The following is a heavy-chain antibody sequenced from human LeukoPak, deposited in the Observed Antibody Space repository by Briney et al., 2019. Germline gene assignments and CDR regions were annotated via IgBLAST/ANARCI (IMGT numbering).Heavy chain of an antibody. CDR3: ARGLYSGSYIDY. CDR1: GGSISSSSYY. J-gene: IGHJ4*02. Sequence: PSETLSLTCTVSGGSISSSSYYWGWIRQPPGKGLEWIGSIYHSGSTYYNPSLKSRVTISVGTSKNQFSLKLSSVTAADTAVYYCARGLYSGSYIDYWGQGTLVTVSS. D-gene: IGHD1-26*01. V-gene: IGHV4-39*07. CDR2: IYHSGST.